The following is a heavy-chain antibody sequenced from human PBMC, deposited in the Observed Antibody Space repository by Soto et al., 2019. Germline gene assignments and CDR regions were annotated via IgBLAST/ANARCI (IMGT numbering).Heavy chain of an antibody. Sequence: GGSLRLSCTASGFTLSRYAMNWVRQAPGKGLEWVAYISSSGRTIYYADSVKGRFTISRDNAKNSLYLQMNSLRAEDTAVYYCARDGLSIAAAGTFYMDVWGKGTTVTSP. CDR1: GFTLSRYA. J-gene: IGHJ6*03. D-gene: IGHD6-13*01. CDR2: ISSSGRTI. V-gene: IGHV3-48*04. CDR3: ARDGLSIAAAGTFYMDV.